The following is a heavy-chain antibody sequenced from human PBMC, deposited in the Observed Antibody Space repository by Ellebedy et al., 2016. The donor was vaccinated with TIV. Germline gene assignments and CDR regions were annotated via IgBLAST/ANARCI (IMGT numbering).Heavy chain of an antibody. V-gene: IGHV3-66*01. Sequence: GGSLRLSCAASELTFTSNFMSWVRQAPGKGLAWVSTIAIDSTTYYADSVKGRFTISRDNSKNTLDIQMNSLRAEYTAVYYCARETYNDVDLKLWGIFDIWGQGTMVTVSS. CDR1: ELTFTSNF. J-gene: IGHJ3*02. CDR2: IAIDSTT. CDR3: ARETYNDVDLKLWGIFDI. D-gene: IGHD3-10*01.